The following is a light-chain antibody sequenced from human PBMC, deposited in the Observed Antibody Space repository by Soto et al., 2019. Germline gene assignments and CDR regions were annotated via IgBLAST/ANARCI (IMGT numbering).Light chain of an antibody. V-gene: IGKV1-16*02. CDR3: LQYKSYPFT. CDR2: AAS. Sequence: DIQMTQSPSSLSASVGDRVTITCQASQDISDSLAWFQQKPGKAPKSLIYAASSLQSGVSSKFSGSGSGTDFTLTISSLQPEDFATYYCLQYKSYPFTFGPGTKVDIK. CDR1: QDISDS. J-gene: IGKJ3*01.